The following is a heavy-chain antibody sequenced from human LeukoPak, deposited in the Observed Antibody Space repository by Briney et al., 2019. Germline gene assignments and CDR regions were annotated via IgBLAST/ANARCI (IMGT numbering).Heavy chain of an antibody. CDR2: IYYSGST. D-gene: IGHD3-22*01. V-gene: IGHV4-59*08. Sequence: SETLSLTCTVSGSSISSYYWSWIRQPPGKGLEWIGYIYYSGSTNYNPSLKSRVTISVDTSKNQFSLKLSSVTAADTAVYYCARLIYDSTPLFDYWGQGTLVTVSS. CDR3: ARLIYDSTPLFDY. CDR1: GSSISSYY. J-gene: IGHJ4*02.